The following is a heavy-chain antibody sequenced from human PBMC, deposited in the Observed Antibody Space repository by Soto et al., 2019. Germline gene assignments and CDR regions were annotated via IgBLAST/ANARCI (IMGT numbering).Heavy chain of an antibody. CDR3: ARHPFGDFDY. Sequence: GGSLRLSCAASGFTFSSYWMSWFRQAPGKGLEWVANIKQDGDERYYVDSVKGRFTISRDNAKNSLYLQLNSLGAEDTAVYYCARHPFGDFDYWGQGTLVTVSS. V-gene: IGHV3-7*01. J-gene: IGHJ4*02. D-gene: IGHD3-16*01. CDR2: IKQDGDER. CDR1: GFTFSSYW.